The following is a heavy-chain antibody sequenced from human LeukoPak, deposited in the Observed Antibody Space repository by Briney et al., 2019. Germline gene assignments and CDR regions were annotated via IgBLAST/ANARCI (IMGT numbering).Heavy chain of an antibody. Sequence: SETLSLTCTVSGGSISSYYWSWIRQPPGRGLEWFGYIYYSGSTNYNPSLKSRVTISVDTSKNQFSLKLSSVTAADTAVYYCARVGDYYDSSGYYESDAFDIWGQGTMVTVSS. CDR1: GGSISSYY. J-gene: IGHJ3*02. D-gene: IGHD3-22*01. CDR2: IYYSGST. CDR3: ARVGDYYDSSGYYESDAFDI. V-gene: IGHV4-59*01.